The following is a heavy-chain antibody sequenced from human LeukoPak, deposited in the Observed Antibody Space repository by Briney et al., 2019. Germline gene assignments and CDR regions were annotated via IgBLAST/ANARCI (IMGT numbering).Heavy chain of an antibody. J-gene: IGHJ5*02. CDR3: ARAKPSRETAANINWFDP. CDR1: GGSISSGGYY. CDR2: IYYSGST. Sequence: PSETLSLTCTVSGGSISSGGYYWSWIRQHPGKGLEWIGYIYYSGSTYYNPSLKSRVTISVDTSKNQFSLKLSSVTAADTAVYYCARAKPSRETAANINWFDPWGQGTLVTVSS. D-gene: IGHD6-13*01. V-gene: IGHV4-31*03.